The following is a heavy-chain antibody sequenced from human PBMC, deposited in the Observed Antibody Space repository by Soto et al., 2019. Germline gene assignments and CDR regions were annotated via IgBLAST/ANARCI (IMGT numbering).Heavy chain of an antibody. CDR2: INPSGGST. J-gene: IGHJ4*02. V-gene: IGHV1-46*01. CDR3: ATLIIGLNPFDY. CDR1: GYTFTSYY. D-gene: IGHD3-16*02. Sequence: GASVKVSCKASGYTFTSYYMHWVRQAPGQGLEWMGIINPSGGSTIYAQKFQGRVTMTEDTSTDTAYMELSSLRSEDTAVYYCATLIIGLNPFDYWGQGTLVTVS.